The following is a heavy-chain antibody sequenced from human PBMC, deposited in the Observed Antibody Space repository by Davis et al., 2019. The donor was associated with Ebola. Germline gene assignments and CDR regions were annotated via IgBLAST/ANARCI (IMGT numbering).Heavy chain of an antibody. D-gene: IGHD1-1*01. CDR3: ARGTSPLDAFDI. J-gene: IGHJ3*02. CDR2: ISGYNGDT. CDR1: GYTFSSYG. V-gene: IGHV1-18*01. Sequence: ASVKVSCKASGYTFSSYGIHWVRQAPGQGPEWMGWISGYNGDTNYAQNLQGRVTMTTDTSTTTAYMEVTSLRSDDTAVYFCARGTSPLDAFDIWGQGTMDIVSS.